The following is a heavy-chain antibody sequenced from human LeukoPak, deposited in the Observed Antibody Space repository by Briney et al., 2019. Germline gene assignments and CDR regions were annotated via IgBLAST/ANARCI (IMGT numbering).Heavy chain of an antibody. V-gene: IGHV1-18*01. J-gene: IGHJ4*02. CDR1: GYTFISYG. CDR2: ISAYNGDT. CDR3: ARALVGAGFDY. D-gene: IGHD1-26*01. Sequence: VASVKVSCKASGYTFISYGISWVRQAPGQGLEWMGWISAYNGDTKHAQKFQGRVTMTTDTSTSTAYMELRSLRSDDTAVYYCARALVGAGFDYWGQGTLVTVSS.